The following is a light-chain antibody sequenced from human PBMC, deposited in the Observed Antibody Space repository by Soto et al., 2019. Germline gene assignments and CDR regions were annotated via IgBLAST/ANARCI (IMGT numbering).Light chain of an antibody. V-gene: IGLV2-14*01. CDR1: SSDVGNYKY. Sequence: QSVLGQPASVSGSARQSITISCTGTSSDVGNYKYVAWYQQHPGKAPKLMIYEVSNRPSGVSNRFSGSKSGNTATLTISGLQAEGETDYYCFSYTSSGTYVFGTGTKVTVL. CDR3: FSYTSSGTYV. J-gene: IGLJ1*01. CDR2: EVS.